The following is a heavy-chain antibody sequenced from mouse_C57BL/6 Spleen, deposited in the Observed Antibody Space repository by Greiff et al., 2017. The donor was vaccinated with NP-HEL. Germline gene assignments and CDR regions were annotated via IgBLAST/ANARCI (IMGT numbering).Heavy chain of an antibody. D-gene: IGHD1-1*01. CDR1: GYSFTSYY. J-gene: IGHJ3*01. V-gene: IGHV1-66*01. CDR3: ARGGCGSSTRFAY. CDR2: IYPGSGNT. Sequence: VQLQQSGPELVKPGASVKISCKASGYSFTSYYIHWVKQRPGQGLEWIGWIYPGSGNTKYNEKFKGKATLTADTSSSTAYMQLSSLTSEDSAVYYCARGGCGSSTRFAYWGQGTLVTVSA.